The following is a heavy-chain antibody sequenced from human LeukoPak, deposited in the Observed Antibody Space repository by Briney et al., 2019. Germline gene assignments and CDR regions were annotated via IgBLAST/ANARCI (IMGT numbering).Heavy chain of an antibody. V-gene: IGHV3-30*02. CDR2: IRYDGSNK. J-gene: IGHJ4*02. CDR1: GFTFSSYG. CDR3: AKSALGRGFGEFSAFDY. D-gene: IGHD3-10*01. Sequence: GGSLRLSCAASGFTFSSYGMHWVRQAPGKGLEWVAFIRYDGSNKYYADSVKGRFTISRDNSKNTLYLQMNSLRAEDTAVYYCAKSALGRGFGEFSAFDYWGQGTLVTVSS.